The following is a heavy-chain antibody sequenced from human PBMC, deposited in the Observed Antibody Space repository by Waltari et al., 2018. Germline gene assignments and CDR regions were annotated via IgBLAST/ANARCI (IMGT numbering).Heavy chain of an antibody. CDR1: GGTFSSDA. CDR3: ARDRGRGHSSSWPYDY. V-gene: IGHV1-69*08. D-gene: IGHD6-13*01. Sequence: QVQLVQSGAEVKKPGSSVKVSCKASGGTFSSDAISWVRQAPGQGLEWMGSISPILVPANYPQKFQGRGTITADKSTSTAYMGLSSLRSEDTAGYYCARDRGRGHSSSWPYDYWGQGTLVTVSS. J-gene: IGHJ4*02. CDR2: ISPILVPA.